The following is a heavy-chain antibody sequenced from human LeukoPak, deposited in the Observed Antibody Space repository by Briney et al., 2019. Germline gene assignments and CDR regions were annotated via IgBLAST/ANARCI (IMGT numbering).Heavy chain of an antibody. D-gene: IGHD3-22*01. J-gene: IGHJ4*02. CDR3: SRDPNFYESL. CDR1: GFTFSSCE. CDR2: ISNSGSSK. Sequence: PGGSLRLSCAASGFTFSSCEMNWVRQAPGKGLEWLSYISNSGSSKYYADSVRGRFTISRDNAKNSLYLQMNSLRAEDTAVYYCSRDPNFYESLWGQGILVTVSS. V-gene: IGHV3-48*03.